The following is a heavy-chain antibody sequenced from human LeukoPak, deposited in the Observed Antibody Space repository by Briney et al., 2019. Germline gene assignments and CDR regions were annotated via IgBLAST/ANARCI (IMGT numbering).Heavy chain of an antibody. CDR1: GGSISGYY. Sequence: PSETLSLTCTVSGGSISGYYWSWIRQPPGKGLEWIGYIYYSGSTNYNPSLKSRVTISVDTSKNQFSLKLSSVTAADTAVYYCARVKSPYYYGSGSYYYYYMDVWGKGTTVTISS. CDR2: IYYSGST. CDR3: ARVKSPYYYGSGSYYYYYMDV. D-gene: IGHD3-10*01. V-gene: IGHV4-59*01. J-gene: IGHJ6*03.